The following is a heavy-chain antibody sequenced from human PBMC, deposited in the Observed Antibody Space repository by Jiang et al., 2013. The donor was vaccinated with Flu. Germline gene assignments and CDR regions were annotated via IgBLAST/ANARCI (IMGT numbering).Heavy chain of an antibody. CDR3: ARDSKDYDSSGPVVGWFDP. Sequence: SQTLSLTCAISGDSVSSNSAAWNWIRQSPSRGLEWLGRTYYRSKWYNDYAVSVKSRITINPDTSKNQFSLQLNSVTPEDTAVYYCARDSKDYDSSGPVVGWFDPWGQGTLVTVSS. CDR1: GDSVSSNSAA. J-gene: IGHJ5*02. V-gene: IGHV6-1*01. CDR2: TYYRSKWYN. D-gene: IGHD3-22*01.